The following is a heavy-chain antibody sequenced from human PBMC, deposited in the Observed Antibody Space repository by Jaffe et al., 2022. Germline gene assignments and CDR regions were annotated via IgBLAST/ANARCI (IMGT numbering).Heavy chain of an antibody. Sequence: QLQLQESGPGLVKPSETLSLTCTVSGGSISSSSYYWGWIRQPPGKGLEWIGSIYYSGSTYYNPSLKSRVTISVDTSKNQFSLKLSSVTAADTAVYYCAGRAGLDSSAYFQHWGQGTLVTVSS. CDR2: IYYSGST. V-gene: IGHV4-39*01. J-gene: IGHJ1*01. CDR1: GGSISSSSYY. D-gene: IGHD6-25*01. CDR3: AGRAGLDSSAYFQH.